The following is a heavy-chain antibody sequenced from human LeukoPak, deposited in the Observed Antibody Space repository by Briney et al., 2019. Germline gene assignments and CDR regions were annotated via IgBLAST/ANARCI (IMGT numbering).Heavy chain of an antibody. CDR3: ASSYSSGWLGMDV. J-gene: IGHJ6*02. CDR1: GYTFTSYG. D-gene: IGHD6-19*01. CDR2: ISAYNGNT. V-gene: IGHV1-18*01. Sequence: ASVKVSCKASGYTFTSYGISWVRQAPGQGLEWMGWISAYNGNTNYAQKFQGRVTMTRDTSISTAYMELSRLRSDDTAVYYCASSYSSGWLGMDVWGQGTTVTVSS.